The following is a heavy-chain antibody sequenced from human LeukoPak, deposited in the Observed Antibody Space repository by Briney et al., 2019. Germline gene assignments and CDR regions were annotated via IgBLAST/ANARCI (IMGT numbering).Heavy chain of an antibody. CDR3: AREIAAAGTFSDYYGMDV. Sequence: SETLSLTCAVSGGSISSSNWWSWVRQPPGKGLEWIGEIYHSGSTNYNPSLKGRVTISVDKSKNQFSLKLSSVTAADTAVYYCAREIAAAGTFSDYYGMDVWGQGTTVTVSS. CDR1: GGSISSSNW. V-gene: IGHV4-4*02. D-gene: IGHD6-13*01. CDR2: IYHSGST. J-gene: IGHJ6*02.